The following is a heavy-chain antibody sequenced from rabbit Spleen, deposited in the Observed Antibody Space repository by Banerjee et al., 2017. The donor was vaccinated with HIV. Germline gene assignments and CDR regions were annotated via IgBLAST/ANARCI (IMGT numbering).Heavy chain of an antibody. V-gene: IGHV1S47*01. D-gene: IGHD8-1*01. J-gene: IGHJ4*01. Sequence: QEQLVESGGGLVQPGGSLKLSCKASGFDFSVYGLSWVRQAPGKGLEWIGYIDPIFGRTYYASWVNGRFTISSHNAQNTLYLQLTSLTAADTATYFCARDGTGGSYFALWGPGTLVTVS. CDR3: ARDGTGGSYFAL. CDR2: IDPIFGRT. CDR1: GFDFSVYG.